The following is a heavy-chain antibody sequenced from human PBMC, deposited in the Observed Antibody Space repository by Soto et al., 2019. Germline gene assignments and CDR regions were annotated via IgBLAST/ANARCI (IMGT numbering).Heavy chain of an antibody. J-gene: IGHJ4*02. CDR3: ARAGSAIVVVVTASTGGYFDY. D-gene: IGHD2-15*01. CDR1: GYTFTSYY. CDR2: LNPTSGST. Sequence: QVQLVQSGAEVEKPGASVKLSCKAYGYTFTSYYIHWVRQAPGQGLEWMGILNPTSGSTTYAQKFQGRVAMTRDTSTSTVYMELSSLRSEDTAVYYCARAGSAIVVVVTASTGGYFDYWGQGTLVTVSS. V-gene: IGHV1-46*01.